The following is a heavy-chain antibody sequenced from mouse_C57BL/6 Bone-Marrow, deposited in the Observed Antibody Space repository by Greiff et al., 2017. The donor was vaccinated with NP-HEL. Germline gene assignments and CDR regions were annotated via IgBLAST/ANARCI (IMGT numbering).Heavy chain of an antibody. J-gene: IGHJ4*01. CDR2: IWTGGGT. V-gene: IGHV2-9-1*01. Sequence: QVQLKESGPGLVAPSQSLSITCTVSGFSLTSYAISWVRQPPGQGLEWLGVIWTGGGTHYTSAPNSRLRISKDNSKSQVFLKMNSLQTDDTARYYCARKDPSTVVPYAMDYWGQGTSVTVSS. CDR1: GFSLTSYA. D-gene: IGHD1-1*01. CDR3: ARKDPSTVVPYAMDY.